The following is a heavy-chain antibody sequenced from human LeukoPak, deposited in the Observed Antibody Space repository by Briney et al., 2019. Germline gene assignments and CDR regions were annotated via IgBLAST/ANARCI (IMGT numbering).Heavy chain of an antibody. CDR3: ARGGYSSPFFDP. CDR2: INAGNGNT. J-gene: IGHJ5*02. D-gene: IGHD6-13*01. V-gene: IGHV1-3*01. CDR1: GYTFTSYA. Sequence: ASVKVSCKGSGYTFTSYAMHWVRQAPGQRLEWMGWINAGNGNTKYSQKFQGRVTITRDTSASTAYMELSSLRSEDTAVYYCARGGYSSPFFDPWGQGTLVTVSS.